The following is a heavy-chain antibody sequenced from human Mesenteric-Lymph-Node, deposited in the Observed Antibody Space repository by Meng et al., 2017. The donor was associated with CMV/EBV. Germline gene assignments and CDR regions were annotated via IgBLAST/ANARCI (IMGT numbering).Heavy chain of an antibody. V-gene: IGHV1-18*01. CDR1: GYTFTSYG. J-gene: IGHJ5*02. CDR3: ARARSGYTYVEH. CDR2: ISAYNGNT. Sequence: ASVKVSCKASGYTFTSYGIGWVRQAPGQGLEWMGWISAYNGNTNYAQKLQGRVTMTTDTSTSTAYMDLRSLRSDDTAVYYCARARSGYTYVEHWGQGTLVTVSS. D-gene: IGHD5-18*01.